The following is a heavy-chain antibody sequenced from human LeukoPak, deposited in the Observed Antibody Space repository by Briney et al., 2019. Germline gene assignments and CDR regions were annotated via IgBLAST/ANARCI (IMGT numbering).Heavy chain of an antibody. J-gene: IGHJ6*03. D-gene: IGHD6-19*01. CDR3: ARVGSGWYHYYYMDV. Sequence: GGSLRLSCAASGFTFCSYSMNWVRQAPGKGLEWVSSISSSSSYIYYADSVKGRFTISRDNAKNSLYLQMNSLRAEDTAVYYCARVGSGWYHYYYMDVWGKGTTVTVSS. V-gene: IGHV3-21*01. CDR1: GFTFCSYS. CDR2: ISSSSSYI.